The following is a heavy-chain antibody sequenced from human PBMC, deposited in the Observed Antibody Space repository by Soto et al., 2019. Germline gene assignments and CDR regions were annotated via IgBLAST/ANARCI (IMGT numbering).Heavy chain of an antibody. J-gene: IGHJ4*02. CDR3: ARAGGMGAVAVDY. Sequence: QLQLQESGSGLVKPSQTLCLSCAVSGGSISSGGYTWSWIRQPPGKGLEWIGYIYHSGSTYYNPSLKSRVTISVDRSKNQFSLKLSSVTAAYTAVYYCARAGGMGAVAVDYWGQGTLVTVSS. CDR2: IYHSGST. V-gene: IGHV4-30-2*01. D-gene: IGHD6-19*01. CDR1: GGSISSGGYT.